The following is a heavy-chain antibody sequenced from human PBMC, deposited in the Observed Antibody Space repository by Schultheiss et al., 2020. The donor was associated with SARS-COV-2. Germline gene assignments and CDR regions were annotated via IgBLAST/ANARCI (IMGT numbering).Heavy chain of an antibody. CDR3: ARDQDYGRNAFDI. Sequence: SVKESCKDYGGKCRRYAISWVRQAPGQGLEWMGGIIPIFGTANYAQKFQGRVTITADESTSTAYMELSSLRSEDTAVYYCARDQDYGRNAFDIWGQGTMVTVSS. V-gene: IGHV1-69*13. CDR1: GGKCRRYA. CDR2: IIPIFGTA. J-gene: IGHJ3*02. D-gene: IGHD4/OR15-4a*01.